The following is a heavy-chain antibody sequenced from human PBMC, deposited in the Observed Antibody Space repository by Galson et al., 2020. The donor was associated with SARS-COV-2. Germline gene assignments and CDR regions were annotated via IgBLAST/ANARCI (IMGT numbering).Heavy chain of an antibody. CDR3: TTAGNNIVVVPAAQYYYYYGMDV. J-gene: IGHJ6*02. D-gene: IGHD2-2*01. CDR2: IKSKTDGGTT. CDR1: GFTFSNAW. V-gene: IGHV3-15*01. Sequence: GESLKISCAASGFTFSNAWMSWVRQAPGKGLEWVGRIKSKTDGGTTDYAAPVKGRFTISRDDSKNTLYLQMNSLKTEDTAVYYCTTAGNNIVVVPAAQYYYYYGMDVWGQGTTVTVSS.